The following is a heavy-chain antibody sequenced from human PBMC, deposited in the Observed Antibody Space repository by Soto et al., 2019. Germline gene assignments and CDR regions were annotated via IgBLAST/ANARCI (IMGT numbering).Heavy chain of an antibody. CDR2: ISAYNGNT. CDR3: ARDSYSSSWPRSFDP. V-gene: IGHV1-18*01. CDR1: GYTFTSYG. J-gene: IGHJ5*02. D-gene: IGHD6-13*01. Sequence: ASVKVSCKASGYTFTSYGISWVRQAPGQGLEWMGWISAYNGNTNYAQKLQGRVTMTTDTSTSTAYMELRSLRSDDTAVYYCARDSYSSSWPRSFDPWGQGTLVTVSS.